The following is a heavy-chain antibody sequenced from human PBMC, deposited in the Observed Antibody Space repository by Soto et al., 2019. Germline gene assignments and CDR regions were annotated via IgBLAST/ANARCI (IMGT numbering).Heavy chain of an antibody. CDR1: GYTFTSYA. CDR3: ARSAPPAGY. J-gene: IGHJ4*02. V-gene: IGHV1-18*01. Sequence: QVQLVQSGAEVKKPGASVKVSCKASGYTFTSYAISWVRQAPGQGLEWMGWISASNGNTNYAPKLHGRVSMTPNPATTTAYMALSSRRSNGTAVYSSARSAPPAGYWGQGTVVTVSS. D-gene: IGHD3-10*01. CDR2: ISASNGNT.